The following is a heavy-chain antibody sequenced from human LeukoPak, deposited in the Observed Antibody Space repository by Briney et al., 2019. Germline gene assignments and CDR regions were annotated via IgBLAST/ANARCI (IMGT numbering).Heavy chain of an antibody. V-gene: IGHV1-69*13. CDR3: ARDQGSTVTYGMDV. CDR1: GGTFSSYA. J-gene: IGHJ6*04. Sequence: SVKVSCKASGGTFSSYAISWVRQAPGQGLEWMGGIIPIFGTANYAQKFQGRVTITADESTSTVYMELSSLRSEDTAVYYCARDQGSTVTYGMDVWGKGTTVTVSS. D-gene: IGHD4-17*01. CDR2: IIPIFGTA.